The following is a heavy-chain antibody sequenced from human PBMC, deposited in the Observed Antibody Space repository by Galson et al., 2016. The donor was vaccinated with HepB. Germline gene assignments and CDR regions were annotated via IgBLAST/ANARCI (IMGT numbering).Heavy chain of an antibody. CDR1: GFTFSDYA. CDR2: TSGSGAIS. V-gene: IGHV3-23*01. J-gene: IGHJ4*02. CDR3: AKHPGYSSTWYYVDY. D-gene: IGHD6-13*01. Sequence: SLRLSCAASGFTFSDYAMSWVRQAPGQGLEWVSVTSGSGAISYYADSVKGRLTISRDNSKNTLVLQMSGLRAGDTALYYCAKHPGYSSTWYYVDYWGLGALVTVSS.